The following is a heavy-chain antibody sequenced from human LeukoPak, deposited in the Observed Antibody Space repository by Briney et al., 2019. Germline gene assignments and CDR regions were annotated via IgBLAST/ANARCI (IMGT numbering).Heavy chain of an antibody. V-gene: IGHV1-69*13. Sequence: SVKVSCKASGGTFSNYAISWVRQAPGQGLEWMGGILPIFDTGNYAQKFQGRVTVTADASTSTAYMELSRLRSDDTAVYYCARDTDYYDSSGYNLGDLMDVWGKGTTVTVSS. CDR1: GGTFSNYA. J-gene: IGHJ6*04. CDR2: ILPIFDTG. D-gene: IGHD3-22*01. CDR3: ARDTDYYDSSGYNLGDLMDV.